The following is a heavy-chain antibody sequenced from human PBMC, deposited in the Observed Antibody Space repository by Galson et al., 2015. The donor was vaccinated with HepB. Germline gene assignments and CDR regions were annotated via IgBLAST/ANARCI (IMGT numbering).Heavy chain of an antibody. J-gene: IGHJ3*01. CDR1: GDSISATAYY. CDR3: ARPYAAKGGYAFDV. D-gene: IGHD2-15*01. Sequence: SETLSLTCNVSGDSISATAYYWGWIRQPPGKGLEWIGSVYYNGRSYYNPSLKTRVTISVDTSNNQISLKLNSVSAADTALYYCARPYAAKGGYAFDVWGPGTMVTVSS. CDR2: VYYNGRS. V-gene: IGHV4-39*01.